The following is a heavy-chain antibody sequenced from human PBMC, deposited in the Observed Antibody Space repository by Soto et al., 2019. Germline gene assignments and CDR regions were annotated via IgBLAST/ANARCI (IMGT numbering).Heavy chain of an antibody. CDR3: ASTTRCYYYDY. J-gene: IGHJ4*02. V-gene: IGHV3-11*06. Sequence: QVQLMESGGGLVKPGGSLRLSCVVSGFTFSDYYISWIRQAPGKGLEWVSHISGSSTYTHYADSVEGRFTISRANPKNSLYLQMNTLGAEDTAVYYCASTTRCYYYDYGGQGTLVTVSS. D-gene: IGHD3-22*01. CDR2: ISGSSTYT. CDR1: GFTFSDYY.